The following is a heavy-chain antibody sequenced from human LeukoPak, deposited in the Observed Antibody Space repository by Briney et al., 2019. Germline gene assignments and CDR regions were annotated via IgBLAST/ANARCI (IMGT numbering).Heavy chain of an antibody. CDR3: AGVEQARGASYYFDY. CDR1: GYTFTSYG. J-gene: IGHJ4*02. D-gene: IGHD2-15*01. Sequence: ASVKVSCKASGYTFTSYGISWVRQAPGQGLEWMGWISAYNGNTNYAQKLQGRVTMTTDTSTSTAYMGLRSLRSDDTAVYYCAGVEQARGASYYFDYWGQGILVTVSS. CDR2: ISAYNGNT. V-gene: IGHV1-18*01.